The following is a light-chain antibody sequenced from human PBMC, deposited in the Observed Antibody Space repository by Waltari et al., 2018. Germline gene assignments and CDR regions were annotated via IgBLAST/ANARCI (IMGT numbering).Light chain of an antibody. CDR1: QSVSRA. V-gene: IGKV3-20*01. Sequence: EIGLTQSPGILSLSPGERATLSCRSSQSVSRALAWYQQKASQAPSLLIYGASSRATGIPDRFSGGGSGTDFSLTISRLEPEDFAVYYCQHYVRLPSTFGQGTKVEIK. CDR3: QHYVRLPST. J-gene: IGKJ1*01. CDR2: GAS.